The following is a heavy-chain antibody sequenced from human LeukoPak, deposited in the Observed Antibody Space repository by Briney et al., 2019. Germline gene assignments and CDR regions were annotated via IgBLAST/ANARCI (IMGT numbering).Heavy chain of an antibody. Sequence: GGSLRLSCAASGNYWMHWVRQAPGKGLVWVSHINSDGSWTSYADSVKGRFTISRDNSKNTLYLQMNSLRAEDTAVYYCARDYDSFDYWGQGTLVTVSS. CDR3: ARDYDSFDY. J-gene: IGHJ4*02. CDR1: GNYW. CDR2: INSDGSWT. V-gene: IGHV3-74*01. D-gene: IGHD5-12*01.